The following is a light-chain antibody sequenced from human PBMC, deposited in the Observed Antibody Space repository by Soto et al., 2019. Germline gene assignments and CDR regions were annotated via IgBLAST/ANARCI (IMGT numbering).Light chain of an antibody. J-gene: IGKJ1*01. CDR1: QSVSSKY. CDR3: QQYGSSPPWT. CDR2: GAS. Sequence: EIVLTQSPGSLSLSPGERATLSCRASQSVSSKYLGWYQQKPGQAPRLLIYGASSRANGIPDRFSGSGSGTDFTLTISRLEPEDFAVYYCQQYGSSPPWTFGQGSKVDIK. V-gene: IGKV3-20*01.